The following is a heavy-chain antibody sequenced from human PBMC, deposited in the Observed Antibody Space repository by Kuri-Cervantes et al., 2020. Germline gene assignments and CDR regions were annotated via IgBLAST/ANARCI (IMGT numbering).Heavy chain of an antibody. CDR2: ISAYNGNT. J-gene: IGHJ6*02. V-gene: IGHV1-18*01. CDR3: ARDGGYSSSWWTYYYYGMDV. Sequence: ASVKVSCKASGYTFTSYGISWVRQAPGQGLEWMGWISAYNGNTNYAQKLQGRVTMTRDTSTSTVYMELSSLRSEDTAVYYCARDGGYSSSWWTYYYYGMDVWGQGTTVTVSS. D-gene: IGHD6-13*01. CDR1: GYTFTSYG.